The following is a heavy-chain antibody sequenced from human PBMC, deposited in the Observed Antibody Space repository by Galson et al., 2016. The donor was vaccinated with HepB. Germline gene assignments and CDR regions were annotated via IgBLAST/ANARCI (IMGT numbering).Heavy chain of an antibody. V-gene: IGHV4-39*01. D-gene: IGHD3-22*01. CDR3: ARHGYYYDGGGYFPY. CDR1: GGSISSRSYY. CDR2: IYYSGST. J-gene: IGHJ4*02. Sequence: SETLSLTCTVSGGSISSRSYYWGWIRQPPGKGLEWIGSIYYSGSTSYNPSLKSRVTISVDTSKNQFSLKLSSVTAADTAVYYCARHGYYYDGGGYFPYWGQGTLVTVSS.